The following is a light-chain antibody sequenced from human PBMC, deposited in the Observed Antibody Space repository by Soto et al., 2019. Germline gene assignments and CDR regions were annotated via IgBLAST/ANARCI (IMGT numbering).Light chain of an antibody. Sequence: EIVMTQSPATLSVSPGERATLSCRASQSVSSNLVWYQQKPGQAPRLLIYDASTRATGIPARFSGSGSGTEFTLTISGLQSEDFAVYYCQQYDTWPRTFGQGTKVEIK. CDR2: DAS. V-gene: IGKV3-15*01. J-gene: IGKJ1*01. CDR1: QSVSSN. CDR3: QQYDTWPRT.